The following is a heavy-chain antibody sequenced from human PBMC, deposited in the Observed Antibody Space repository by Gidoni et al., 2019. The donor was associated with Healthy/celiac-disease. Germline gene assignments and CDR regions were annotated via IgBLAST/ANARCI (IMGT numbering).Heavy chain of an antibody. J-gene: IGHJ3*02. Sequence: QVQLQQWGAGLLKPSETLSLPCALYGGPFIGSYWSWIRQPPGKGLGGIGEINHSGSTNYNPSLKSRVTISVDTSKNKFSLKLSSVTAADTAVYYCARGRVYGVVVVTNDAFDIWGQGTMVTVSS. CDR1: GGPFIGSY. CDR3: ARGRVYGVVVVTNDAFDI. V-gene: IGHV4-34*01. D-gene: IGHD3-22*01. CDR2: INHSGST.